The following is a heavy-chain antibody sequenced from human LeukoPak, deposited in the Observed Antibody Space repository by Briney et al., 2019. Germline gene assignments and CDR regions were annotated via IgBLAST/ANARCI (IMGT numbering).Heavy chain of an antibody. V-gene: IGHV1-8*03. J-gene: IGHJ4*02. CDR3: ARRSDDYDSSAYYH. D-gene: IGHD3-22*01. CDR1: GYTFTNYD. CDR2: MNPNTGNT. Sequence: GASVKVSCKASGYTFTNYDINWVRQAAGQGLEWMGWMNPNTGNTGYAQNLQGRVTITRDTSITTAYMELSSLRSEDTAVYYCARRSDDYDSSAYYHWGQGTLVTVSS.